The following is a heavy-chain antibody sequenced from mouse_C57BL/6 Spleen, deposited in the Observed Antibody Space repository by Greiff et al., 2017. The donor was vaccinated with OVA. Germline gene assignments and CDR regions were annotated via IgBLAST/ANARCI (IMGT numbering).Heavy chain of an antibody. CDR2: IYPGSGST. V-gene: IGHV1-55*01. CDR3: ARRYYDYDGVDY. Sequence: VQLQQPGAELVKPGASVKMSCKASGYTFTSYWITWVKQRPGQGLEWIGDIYPGSGSTNYNEKFKSKATLTVDTSSSTAYMQLSSLTSEDSAVYYCARRYYDYDGVDYWGQGTTLTVSS. CDR1: GYTFTSYW. D-gene: IGHD2-4*01. J-gene: IGHJ2*01.